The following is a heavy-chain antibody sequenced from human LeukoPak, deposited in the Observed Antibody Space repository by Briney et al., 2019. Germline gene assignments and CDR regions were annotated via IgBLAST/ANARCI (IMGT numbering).Heavy chain of an antibody. V-gene: IGHV3-23*01. Sequence: GGSLRLSCAASGFTFSSYAMSWVRQAPGKGLEWVSAISGSGGSTYYADSVKGRFTISRDNSKNTLYLQMNSLRAGDTAVYYCAKDSHLPPTYYDFWSGYYAFYYYYGMDVWGQGTTVTVSS. D-gene: IGHD3-3*01. J-gene: IGHJ6*02. CDR2: ISGSGGST. CDR1: GFTFSSYA. CDR3: AKDSHLPPTYYDFWSGYYAFYYYYGMDV.